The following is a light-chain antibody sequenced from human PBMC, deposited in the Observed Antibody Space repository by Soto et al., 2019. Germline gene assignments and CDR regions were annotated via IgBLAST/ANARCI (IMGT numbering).Light chain of an antibody. CDR3: QQYNAWPPT. V-gene: IGKV3-15*01. J-gene: IGKJ1*01. Sequence: EKLMSQSPGTLSLSPGERATLSCRASQSVRSNYLAWFLQKPGQAPRLLIYDASTRATGIPARFSGSWSGTEFTLSISSLQSEDFAVYYCQQYNAWPPTFGQGTKVDIK. CDR1: QSVRSN. CDR2: DAS.